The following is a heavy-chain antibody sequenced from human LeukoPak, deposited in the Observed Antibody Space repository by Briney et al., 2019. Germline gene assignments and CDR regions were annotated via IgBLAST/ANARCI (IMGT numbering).Heavy chain of an antibody. V-gene: IGHV3-48*03. Sequence: GGSLRLPCAASGFTFSSYEMNWVRQAPGKGLEWVSYISSSGSTIYYADSVKGRFTISRDNAKNSLYLQMNSLRAEDTAVYYCARASGSSGWYHFDYWGQGTLVTVSS. D-gene: IGHD6-19*01. CDR3: ARASGSSGWYHFDY. J-gene: IGHJ4*02. CDR2: ISSSGSTI. CDR1: GFTFSSYE.